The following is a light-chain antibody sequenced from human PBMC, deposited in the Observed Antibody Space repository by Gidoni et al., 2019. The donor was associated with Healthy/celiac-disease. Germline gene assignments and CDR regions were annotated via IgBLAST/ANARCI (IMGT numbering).Light chain of an antibody. Sequence: GDRVTITCRASQSISSWLAWYQQKPGKAPKLLIYDASSLESGVPSRFSGSGSGTEFTLTISSLQPDDFATYYCQQYNSSVFTFGPGTKVDIK. CDR3: QQYNSSVFT. J-gene: IGKJ3*01. CDR1: QSISSW. CDR2: DAS. V-gene: IGKV1-5*01.